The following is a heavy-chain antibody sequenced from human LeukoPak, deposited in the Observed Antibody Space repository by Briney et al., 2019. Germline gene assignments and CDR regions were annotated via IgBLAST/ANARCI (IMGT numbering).Heavy chain of an antibody. CDR2: INPSGGST. CDR3: ARGQEVVVITLGLNY. J-gene: IGHJ4*02. CDR1: GYTFTSYY. V-gene: IGHV1-46*01. D-gene: IGHD3-22*01. Sequence: ASVKVSCKASGYTFTSYYMHWVRQAPGQGLEWMGIINPSGGSTSYAQKFQGRVTMTRDMSTSTVYMALSSLRSEDTAVYYCARGQEVVVITLGLNYWGQGTLVTVSS.